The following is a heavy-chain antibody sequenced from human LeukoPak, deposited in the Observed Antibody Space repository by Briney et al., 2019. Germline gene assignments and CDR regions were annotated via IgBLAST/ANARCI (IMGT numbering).Heavy chain of an antibody. V-gene: IGHV1-2*05. Sequence: ASMIVWGKGSAYTRTAYYMHWVRQAPGQVIEWMGRINPDRGGTKYAQNVQGSPTMTSDTSISRAYMELSRLRSDDTGGYYCARGGGSAFDYWGQGNLVPVSS. CDR3: ARGGGSAFDY. CDR2: INPDRGGT. D-gene: IGHD2-15*01. J-gene: IGHJ4*02. CDR1: AYTRTAYY.